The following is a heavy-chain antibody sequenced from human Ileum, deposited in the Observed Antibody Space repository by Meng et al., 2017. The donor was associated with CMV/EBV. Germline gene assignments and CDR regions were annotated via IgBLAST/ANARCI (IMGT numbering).Heavy chain of an antibody. J-gene: IGHJ4*02. CDR1: GASISSSDYY. V-gene: IGHV4-30-4*08. Sequence: QVQLKESGPGLVKPSQTLSLTCPVSGASISSSDYYWSWIRQPPGKGLEWIGYIHYSGSTYYNPSLKSRVTISEDTSKNQFSLKLNSVTAADTAVYYCARASYYDSSYFDNWGQGTLVTVSS. CDR2: IHYSGST. CDR3: ARASYYDSSYFDN. D-gene: IGHD3-22*01.